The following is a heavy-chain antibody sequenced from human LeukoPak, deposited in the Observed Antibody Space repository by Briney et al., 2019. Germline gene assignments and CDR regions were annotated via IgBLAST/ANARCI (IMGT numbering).Heavy chain of an antibody. CDR2: IIPIFSTA. CDR3: ARESALLDYGDYHIDY. D-gene: IGHD4-17*01. CDR1: GGTFSSYA. J-gene: IGHJ4*02. V-gene: IGHV1-69*13. Sequence: GASVKVSCKASGGTFSSYAISWVRQAPGQGLEWMGGIIPIFSTANYAQKFQGRVTITADESTSTAYMELSSLRSEDTAVYYCARESALLDYGDYHIDYWGQGTLVTVSS.